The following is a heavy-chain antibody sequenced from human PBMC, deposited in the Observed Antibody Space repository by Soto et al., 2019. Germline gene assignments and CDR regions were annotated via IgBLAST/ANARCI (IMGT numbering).Heavy chain of an antibody. J-gene: IGHJ4*02. D-gene: IGHD2-15*01. V-gene: IGHV4-31*03. CDR1: GGSISSGGYY. CDR2: LYYSGSP. CDR3: ARGSVVAATLFDY. Sequence: QVQLQESGPGLVKPSQTLSLTGTVSGGSISSGGYYWSWIRQHPGKGLEWIGYLYYSGSPYYNRALKSRVTISVDTSKNQFSLKLSSVTAADTAVYYCARGSVVAATLFDYWGQGTLVTVSS.